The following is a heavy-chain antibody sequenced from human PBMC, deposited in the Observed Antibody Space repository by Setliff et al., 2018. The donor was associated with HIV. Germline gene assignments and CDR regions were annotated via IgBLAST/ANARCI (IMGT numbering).Heavy chain of an antibody. D-gene: IGHD7-27*01. CDR2: IGTYSGNT. V-gene: IGHV1-18*01. CDR3: ASDLNWASADY. J-gene: IGHJ4*02. CDR1: GYNFTNYG. Sequence: ASVKVSCKASGYNFTNYGIGWVRQAPGQGLEYLGWIGTYSGNTDYAQSVQGRVTVSRNNAENSLSLQMNSLTVDDTAIYYCASDLNWASADYWGQGILVTVSS.